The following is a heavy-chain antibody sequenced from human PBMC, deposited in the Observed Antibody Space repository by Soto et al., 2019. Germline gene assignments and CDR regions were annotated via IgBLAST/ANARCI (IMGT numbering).Heavy chain of an antibody. V-gene: IGHV4-59*01. CDR3: ARFSWTTVTNLDY. J-gene: IGHJ4*02. D-gene: IGHD4-17*01. Sequence: SETLSLTCTVSGGSISSYYWSWIRQPPGKGLEWIGYIYYSGSTNYNPSLKSRVTISVDTSKNQFSLKLSSVTAADTAVYYCARFSWTTVTNLDYWGQGTLVTVSS. CDR1: GGSISSYY. CDR2: IYYSGST.